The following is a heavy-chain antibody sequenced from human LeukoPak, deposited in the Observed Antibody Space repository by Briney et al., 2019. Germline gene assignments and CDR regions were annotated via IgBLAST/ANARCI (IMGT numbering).Heavy chain of an antibody. Sequence: GESLKISCKGSGYSFTSYWIGWVRQMPVKGLEWMGIIYPGDSDTRYSPSFQGQVTISADESISTAYLQWSSLKASDTAMYYCARRARGSSSASIDYYYMDVWGKGTTVTVSS. J-gene: IGHJ6*03. CDR1: GYSFTSYW. V-gene: IGHV5-51*01. CDR2: IYPGDSDT. D-gene: IGHD6-6*01. CDR3: ARRARGSSSASIDYYYMDV.